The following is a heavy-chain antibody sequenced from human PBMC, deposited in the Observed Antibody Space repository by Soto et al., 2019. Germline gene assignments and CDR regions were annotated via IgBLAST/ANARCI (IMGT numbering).Heavy chain of an antibody. D-gene: IGHD3-22*01. CDR2: ISSSSSTI. CDR1: GFTFSSYS. Sequence: GGSLRLSCAASGFTFSSYSMNWVRQAPGKGLEWVSYISSSSSTIYYADSVKGRFTISRDNAKNSLYLQMNSLRAEDTAVYYCARESTVISNWFDPWGQGTLVTVSS. CDR3: ARESTVISNWFDP. J-gene: IGHJ5*02. V-gene: IGHV3-48*01.